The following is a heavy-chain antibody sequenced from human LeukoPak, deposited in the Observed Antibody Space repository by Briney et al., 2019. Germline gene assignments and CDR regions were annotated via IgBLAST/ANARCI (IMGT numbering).Heavy chain of an antibody. CDR1: GGSFSGYY. D-gene: IGHD5-24*01. V-gene: IGHV4-34*01. CDR2: INHSGST. CDR3: ASVKLATAYFDS. J-gene: IGHJ4*02. Sequence: PSETLSLTCAVYGGSFSGYYWSWIRQPPGKGLEWIGEINHSGSTNYNPSLKSRVTISVDTSKNQFSLKLSSVTAADTAVYYCASVKLATAYFDSWGQGTLITVSS.